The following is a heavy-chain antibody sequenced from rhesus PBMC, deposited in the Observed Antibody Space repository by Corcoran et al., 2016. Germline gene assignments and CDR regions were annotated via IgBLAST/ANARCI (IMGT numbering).Heavy chain of an antibody. CDR2: ISGSGGST. V-gene: IGHV4-173*01. Sequence: QLQLQESGPGLVKPSETLSLTCAVSGGSISSNYWSWFLQPPGKGLEWIGRISGSGGSTDNNPSLKSRVTMSTDTSKNQFSLKLSSVTAADTAVYYCARVLTPTISLDVWGRGVLVTISS. CDR3: ARVLTPTISLDV. CDR1: GGSISSNY. J-gene: IGHJ5-2*02.